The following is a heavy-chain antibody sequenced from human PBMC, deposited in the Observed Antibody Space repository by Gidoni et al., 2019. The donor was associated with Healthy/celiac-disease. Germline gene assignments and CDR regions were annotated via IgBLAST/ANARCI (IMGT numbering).Heavy chain of an antibody. CDR1: GYSISSGYY. D-gene: IGHD5-12*01. CDR3: AREQEMATIRDFDY. CDR2: IYHSGST. V-gene: IGHV4-38-2*02. J-gene: IGHJ4*02. Sequence: QVQLQESGPGLVKPSENLSLTCAVAGYSISSGYYWGWIRQPPGKGLEWIGSIYHSGSTYYNPSLKSRVTISVDTSKNQFSLKLSSVTAADTAVYYCAREQEMATIRDFDYWGQGTLVTVSS.